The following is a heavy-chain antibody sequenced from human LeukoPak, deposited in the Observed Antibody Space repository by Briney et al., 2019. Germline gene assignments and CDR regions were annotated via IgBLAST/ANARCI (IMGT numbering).Heavy chain of an antibody. V-gene: IGHV1-2*02. CDR1: GYIFSGHY. CDR2: INPNSGGT. CDR3: ARGPRGRSGSWYGPRFDP. J-gene: IGHJ5*02. Sequence: ASVKISCKAFGYIFSGHYMHWVRQAPGQGLEWMGWINPNSGGTNYAQKFQGRVTMTRDTSISTAYMELSRLRSDDTAVYYCARGPRGRSGSWYGPRFDPWGQGTLVTVSS. D-gene: IGHD6-13*01.